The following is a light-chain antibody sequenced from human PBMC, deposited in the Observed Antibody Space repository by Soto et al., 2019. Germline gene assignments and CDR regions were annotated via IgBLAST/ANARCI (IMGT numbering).Light chain of an antibody. CDR3: QQYDNWPRT. CDR2: GAS. CDR1: QSVSSN. Sequence: EIVITQSPATLSVSSGERATLSCRASQSVSSNLAWYQQKPGRAPRLLIYGASTRDTGIPARFSGSGSGTEFTLTISSLQSEDFAVYYCQQYDNWPRTFGQGTKVDIK. V-gene: IGKV3-15*01. J-gene: IGKJ1*01.